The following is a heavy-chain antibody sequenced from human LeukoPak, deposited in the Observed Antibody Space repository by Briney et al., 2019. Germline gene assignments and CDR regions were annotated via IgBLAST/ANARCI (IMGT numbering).Heavy chain of an antibody. CDR2: ISWNSGSI. V-gene: IGHV3-9*01. CDR3: AKSVVTEGWFDP. D-gene: IGHD2-21*02. J-gene: IGHJ5*02. Sequence: PGRPLRLSCAASGFTFDDYAMHWVRQAPGKGLEWVSGISWNSGSIGYADSVKGRFTISRDNAKNSLYLQMNSLRAEDTALYYCAKSVVTEGWFDPWGQGTLVTVSS. CDR1: GFTFDDYA.